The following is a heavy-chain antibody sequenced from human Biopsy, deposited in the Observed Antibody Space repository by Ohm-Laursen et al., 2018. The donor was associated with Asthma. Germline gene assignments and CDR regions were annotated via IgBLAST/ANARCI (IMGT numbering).Heavy chain of an antibody. CDR3: ARGDSSGWSHYYFDY. CDR1: GFAVSRDH. D-gene: IGHD6-19*01. V-gene: IGHV3-53*01. CDR2: IYSGGTS. Sequence: SLRLSCSASGFAVSRDHMFWVRQAPGKGLEWVSVIYSGGTSHTADSARGRFTISRDFSKNTLHLRMHSLRVEDTAVYYRARGDSSGWSHYYFDYWGQGTLVTVSS. J-gene: IGHJ4*02.